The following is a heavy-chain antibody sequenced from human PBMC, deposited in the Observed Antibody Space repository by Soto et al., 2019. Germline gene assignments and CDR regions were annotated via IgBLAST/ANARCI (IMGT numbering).Heavy chain of an antibody. CDR2: IKSKTDGGTT. J-gene: IGHJ6*02. Sequence: GGSLRLSCAASGFTFSNAWMSWVRQAPGKGLEWAGRIKSKTDGGTTDYAAPVKGRFTISRDDSKNTLYLQMNSLKTEDTAVYYCTTGRDSSSWTTPYYYYYGMDVWGQGTTVTVSS. V-gene: IGHV3-15*01. D-gene: IGHD6-13*01. CDR1: GFTFSNAW. CDR3: TTGRDSSSWTTPYYYYYGMDV.